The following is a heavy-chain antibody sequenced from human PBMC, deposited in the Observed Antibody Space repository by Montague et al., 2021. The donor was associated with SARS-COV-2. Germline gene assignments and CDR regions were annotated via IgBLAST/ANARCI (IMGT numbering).Heavy chain of an antibody. CDR3: TRDYRSVVGDGLDI. V-gene: IGHV3-48*03. CDR1: GFTFSYYD. D-gene: IGHD3-16*02. CDR2: ISTSAYTT. J-gene: IGHJ3*02. Sequence: LRLSCAASGFTFSYYDMNWVRQAPGKGPEWISYISTSAYTTSYAGSVKGRFTISRDNGRNSLYLQMNSLRVEDTAVYYCTRDYRSVVGDGLDIWGQGTKVTVSS.